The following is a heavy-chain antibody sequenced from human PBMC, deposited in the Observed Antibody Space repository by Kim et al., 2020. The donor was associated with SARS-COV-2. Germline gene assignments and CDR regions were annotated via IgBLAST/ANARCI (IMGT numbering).Heavy chain of an antibody. Sequence: SETLSLTCAVYGGSFSGYYWSWIRQPPGKGLEWIGEINHSGSTNYNPSLKSRVTISVDTSKNQFSLKLSSVTAADTAVYYCARGWGLNRRENGVYSGYGALYYYYYGMDVWGQGTTVTVSS. J-gene: IGHJ6*02. CDR2: INHSGST. CDR3: ARGWGLNRRENGVYSGYGALYYYYYGMDV. D-gene: IGHD5-12*01. V-gene: IGHV4-34*01. CDR1: GGSFSGYY.